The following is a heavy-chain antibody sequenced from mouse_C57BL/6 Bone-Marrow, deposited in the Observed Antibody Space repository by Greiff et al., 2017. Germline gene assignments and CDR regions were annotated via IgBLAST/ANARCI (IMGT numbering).Heavy chain of an antibody. CDR3: ARIPYYYYGSSYAYFDV. CDR2: IYPGDGDT. CDR1: GYAFSSYW. Sequence: VKLQESGAELVKPGASVKISCKASGYAFSSYWMNWVKQRPGKGLEWIGQIYPGDGDTNYNGKFKGKATLTADKSSSTAYMQLSSLTSEDSAVYFCARIPYYYYGSSYAYFDVWGTGTTVTVSS. D-gene: IGHD1-1*01. J-gene: IGHJ1*03. V-gene: IGHV1-80*01.